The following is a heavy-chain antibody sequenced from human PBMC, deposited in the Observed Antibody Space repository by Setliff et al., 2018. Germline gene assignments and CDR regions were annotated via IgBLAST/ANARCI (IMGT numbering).Heavy chain of an antibody. Sequence: PSETLSLTCAVSGSAISSGHYWGWIRQPPGKGGLEWIGSFRPSGRTYYNPSPKSRVTISVDTSKNQFSLKLTSVTAADTAVYYCARGRNVASRLLDSWGQGTLVTVPQ. CDR1: GSAISSGHY. V-gene: IGHV4-38-2*01. D-gene: IGHD6-6*01. CDR3: ARGRNVASRLLDS. J-gene: IGHJ4*02. CDR2: FRPSGRT.